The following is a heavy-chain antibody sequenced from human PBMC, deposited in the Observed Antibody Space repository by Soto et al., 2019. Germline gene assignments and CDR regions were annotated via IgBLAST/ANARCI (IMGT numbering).Heavy chain of an antibody. CDR1: GFTFSSYG. CDR2: ISYDGSNK. CDR3: AKIVGGSGWDR. Sequence: GGSLRLSCAASGFTFSSYGMHWVRQAPGKGLEWVAVISYDGSNKYYADSVKGRFTISRDNSKNTLYLQMNSLRAEDTAVYYCAKIVGGSGWDRWGQGTLVTVSS. J-gene: IGHJ4*02. D-gene: IGHD6-19*01. V-gene: IGHV3-30*18.